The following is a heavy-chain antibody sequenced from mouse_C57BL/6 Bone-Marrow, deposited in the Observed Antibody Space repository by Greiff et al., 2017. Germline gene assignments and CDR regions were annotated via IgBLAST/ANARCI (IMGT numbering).Heavy chain of an antibody. Sequence: QMQLKQPGAELVRPGSSVKLSFKASGYTFTSYWMAWVKQRPGQGLEWIGNIYPSDSETHYNQKFKDKATLTVDKSSSAAYMQLSSLTSEDSAVYDCAGGRGNYGRSAMDYWGQGTSVTVSS. CDR1: GYTFTSYW. V-gene: IGHV1-61*01. D-gene: IGHD2-1*01. CDR2: IYPSDSET. J-gene: IGHJ4*01. CDR3: AGGRGNYGRSAMDY.